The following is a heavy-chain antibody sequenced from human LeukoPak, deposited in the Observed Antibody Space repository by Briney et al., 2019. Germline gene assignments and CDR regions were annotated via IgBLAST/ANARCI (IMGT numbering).Heavy chain of an antibody. Sequence: ASVKVSCKASGYTFTGNFLHWVRQAPGQGLEWMGWINPHSGATKYALRFQGRVTMTRDTSISTVYMELSSLRSDDTAVYYCARGRTMIRGVSWFDPWGQGTLVSVSS. CDR2: INPHSGAT. V-gene: IGHV1-2*02. CDR3: ARGRTMIRGVSWFDP. J-gene: IGHJ5*02. CDR1: GYTFTGNF. D-gene: IGHD3-10*01.